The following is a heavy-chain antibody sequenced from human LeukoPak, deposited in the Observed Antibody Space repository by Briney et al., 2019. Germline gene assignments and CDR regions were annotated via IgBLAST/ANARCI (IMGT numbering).Heavy chain of an antibody. J-gene: IGHJ4*02. D-gene: IGHD6-6*01. CDR1: RFTFSSYS. CDR2: IKQDGSEK. V-gene: IGHV3-7*01. CDR3: ASSYSSSGN. Sequence: GGSLRLSCAASRFTFSSYSMNWVRQAPGKGLEWVANIKQDGSEKYYVDSVKGRFTISRDNAKNLLYLQMNSLRAEDTAVYYCASSYSSSGNWGQGTLVTVSS.